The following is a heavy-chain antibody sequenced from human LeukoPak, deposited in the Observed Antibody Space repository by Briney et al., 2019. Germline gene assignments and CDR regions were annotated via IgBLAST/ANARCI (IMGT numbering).Heavy chain of an antibody. CDR1: GYTFTSYD. CDR3: ARGGSADEYYYDSSGYYLARNWFDP. J-gene: IGHJ5*02. CDR2: MNPNSGNT. Sequence: ASVTVSCKASGYTFTSYDINWVRQATGQGLEWMGWMNPNSGNTGYAQKLQGRVTMTRNTSISTAYMELSSLRSEDTAVYYCARGGSADEYYYDSSGYYLARNWFDPWGQGTLVTVSS. V-gene: IGHV1-8*01. D-gene: IGHD3-22*01.